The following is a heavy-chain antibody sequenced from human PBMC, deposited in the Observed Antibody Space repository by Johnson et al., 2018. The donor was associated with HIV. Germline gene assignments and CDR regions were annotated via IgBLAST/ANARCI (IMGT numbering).Heavy chain of an antibody. CDR2: IWYDGSNK. CDR1: GFTFSSYG. D-gene: IGHD3-10*01. CDR3: AKPRSLWLEGAFDI. Sequence: QMLLVESGGGVDQPGRSLRLSCAASGFTFSSYGMHWVRQAPGKGLEWVAVIWYDGSNKYYADSVKGRFTISRDNSKNTLYLQMNSLRAEDTAVYYCAKPRSLWLEGAFDIWGQGTMVTVSS. V-gene: IGHV3-30*18. J-gene: IGHJ3*02.